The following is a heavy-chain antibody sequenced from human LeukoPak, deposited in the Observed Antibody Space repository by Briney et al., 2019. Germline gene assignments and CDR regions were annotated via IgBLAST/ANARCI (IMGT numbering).Heavy chain of an antibody. J-gene: IGHJ4*02. Sequence: GRSLRLSCAASGFTFSSYAIHWVRQAPGKGPEWLARISYDGSDKYYAHSVKGRFTISRDNSKNTLYLQMNSLRAEDTAVYYCAKGRYYYGSGSNTDFDYWGQGTLVTVSS. CDR3: AKGRYYYGSGSNTDFDY. CDR2: ISYDGSDK. D-gene: IGHD3-10*01. CDR1: GFTFSSYA. V-gene: IGHV3-30-3*01.